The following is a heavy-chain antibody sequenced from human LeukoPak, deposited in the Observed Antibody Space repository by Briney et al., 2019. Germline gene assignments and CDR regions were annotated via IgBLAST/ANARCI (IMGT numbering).Heavy chain of an antibody. CDR1: GDSVSSNSAA. J-gene: IGHJ4*02. Sequence: SQTLSLTCAISGDSVSSNSAAWNWIRQSPSRGLEWLGRTYYRSKWSNDYAVFVKSRITINPDTSKNQFSLHLNSVTPEDTAVYYCARLEYYYVSGNYYKLFDYWGQGTLVTVCS. CDR3: ARLEYYYVSGNYYKLFDY. D-gene: IGHD3-10*01. CDR2: TYYRSKWSN. V-gene: IGHV6-1*01.